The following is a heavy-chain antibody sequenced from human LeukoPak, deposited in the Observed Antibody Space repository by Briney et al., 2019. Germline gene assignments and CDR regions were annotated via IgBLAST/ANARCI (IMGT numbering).Heavy chain of an antibody. CDR2: IYHSGST. V-gene: IGHV4-30-2*01. Sequence: SETLSLTCAVSGGSISSGGYSWSWIRQPPGKGLEWIGYIYHSGSTYYNPSLKGRVTISVDTSKNQISLKLTSLTAADTAVYYCARDGDYVGFDYWGQGTLVTVSS. D-gene: IGHD4-17*01. J-gene: IGHJ4*02. CDR3: ARDGDYVGFDY. CDR1: GGSISSGGYS.